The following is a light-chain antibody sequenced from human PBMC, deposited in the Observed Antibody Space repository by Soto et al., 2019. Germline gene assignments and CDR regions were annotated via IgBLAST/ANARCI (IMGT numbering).Light chain of an antibody. CDR3: AAWDDSLSGVV. V-gene: IGLV1-47*01. J-gene: IGLJ2*01. Sequence: QSVVTQPPSASGTPGQRVTLSCSGSSSNIGSNYVYWYQQLPGTAPKLLIYRNNQRPSGVPDRFSGSKSGTSASLAIGGLRSEDEADYYCAAWDDSLSGVVFGGGTKVTVL. CDR1: SSNIGSNY. CDR2: RNN.